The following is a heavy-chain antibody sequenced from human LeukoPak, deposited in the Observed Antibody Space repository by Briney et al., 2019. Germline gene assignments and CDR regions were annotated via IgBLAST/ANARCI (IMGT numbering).Heavy chain of an antibody. J-gene: IGHJ6*03. CDR2: IYYSGST. D-gene: IGHD3-9*01. CDR1: GGSISSYY. CDR3: ARGRSILTGYQRPHYYYYMDV. Sequence: SETLSLTCTVSGGSISSYYWSWIRQPPGKGLEWIGYIYYSGSTNYNPSLKSRVTISVDTSKNQFSLKLSSVTAADTAVYYCARGRSILTGYQRPHYYYYMDVWGKGTTVTVSS. V-gene: IGHV4-59*12.